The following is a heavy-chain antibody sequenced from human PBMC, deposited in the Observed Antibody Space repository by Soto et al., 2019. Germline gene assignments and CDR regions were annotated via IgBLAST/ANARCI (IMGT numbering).Heavy chain of an antibody. CDR1: GYSFTSYW. CDR2: IYSYDSDT. CDR3: ARRPSNYYGLDV. Sequence: GESLKISCKGSGYSFTSYWIGWVRQMPGKGLEWMGMIYSYDSDTRYSPSFQGQVTISADKSINTAYLQWSSLKASDTAIYYCARRPSNYYGLDVWGQGTTVTVSS. J-gene: IGHJ6*02. V-gene: IGHV5-51*01.